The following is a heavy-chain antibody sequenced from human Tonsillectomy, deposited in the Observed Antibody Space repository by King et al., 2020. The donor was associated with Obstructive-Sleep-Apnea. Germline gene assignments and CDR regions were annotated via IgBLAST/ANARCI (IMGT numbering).Heavy chain of an antibody. Sequence: VQLVESGGGLVQPGGSLRLSCAASGFTFSSYDMHWVRQATGKGLEWVSAIGTAGDTYYPGSVKGRFTISRENAKNSLYLQMNSLRAGDTAVYYCARDYKVRTVGQDYYYGMDVWGQGTTVTVSS. CDR3: ARDYKVRTVGQDYYYGMDV. CDR2: IGTAGDT. J-gene: IGHJ6*02. CDR1: GFTFSSYD. V-gene: IGHV3-13*04. D-gene: IGHD4-23*01.